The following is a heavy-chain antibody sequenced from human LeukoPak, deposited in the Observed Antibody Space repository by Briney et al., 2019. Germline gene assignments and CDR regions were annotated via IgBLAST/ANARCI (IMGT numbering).Heavy chain of an antibody. Sequence: GGSLRLSYAASGFTFSSRAMSWVRQAPGKGLEWVSAITSGSGSNVYYTDSLKGRFTISRDNSKNTLYLQMNSLRAEDTAVYYCARHGSWSFDYWGQGTLVTVSA. CDR1: GFTFSSRA. J-gene: IGHJ4*02. D-gene: IGHD6-13*01. CDR3: ARHGSWSFDY. CDR2: ITSGSGSNV. V-gene: IGHV3-23*01.